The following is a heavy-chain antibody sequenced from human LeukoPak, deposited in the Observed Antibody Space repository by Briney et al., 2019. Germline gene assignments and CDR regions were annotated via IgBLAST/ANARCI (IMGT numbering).Heavy chain of an antibody. CDR1: GGTFISYA. J-gene: IGHJ6*02. CDR2: IIPIFGTA. D-gene: IGHD4-23*01. Sequence: ASVKVSCKASGGTFISYAISWVRQAPGQGLEWMGGIIPIFGTANYAQKFQGRVTITADESTSTAYMELSSLRSEDTAVYYCARANYGGNGAYYYYGMDVWGQGTTVTVSS. CDR3: ARANYGGNGAYYYYGMDV. V-gene: IGHV1-69*13.